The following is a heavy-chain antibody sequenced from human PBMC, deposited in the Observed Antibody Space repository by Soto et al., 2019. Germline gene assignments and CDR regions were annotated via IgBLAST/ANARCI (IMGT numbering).Heavy chain of an antibody. CDR3: VRDLIIVVTPGDDFDY. V-gene: IGHV3-74*01. CDR1: GFTFSNYW. CDR2: INEDGSVI. J-gene: IGHJ4*02. Sequence: EVQLVESGGGLVQPGGSLRLSCAPSGFTFSNYWMQWVRQAPGKGLEWVSRINEDGSVISYADSVKDRFTISRDNGKNTLYLQMNSPRVEDTAVYYCVRDLIIVVTPGDDFDYGGQGTLVTVSS. D-gene: IGHD1-26*01.